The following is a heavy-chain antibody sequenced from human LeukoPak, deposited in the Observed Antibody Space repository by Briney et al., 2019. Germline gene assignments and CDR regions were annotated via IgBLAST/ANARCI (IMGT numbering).Heavy chain of an antibody. J-gene: IGHJ5*02. D-gene: IGHD4-17*01. CDR2: IRYDGSNK. CDR1: RFTFNSYG. Sequence: GGSLRLSCAASRFTFNSYGMHWVRQAPGKGLEWVAFIRYDGSNKYYADSVKGRFTISRDNSKNTLYLQMNSLRAEDTAVYYCARELTTVTTWFDPWGQGTLVTVSS. CDR3: ARELTTVTTWFDP. V-gene: IGHV3-30*02.